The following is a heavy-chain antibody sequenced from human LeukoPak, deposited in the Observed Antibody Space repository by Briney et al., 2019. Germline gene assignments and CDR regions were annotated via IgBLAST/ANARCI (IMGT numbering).Heavy chain of an antibody. J-gene: IGHJ4*02. CDR1: GFTFSSYA. D-gene: IGHD2-2*02. Sequence: GSLRLSCAASGFTFSSYAMHLVRQAPGKGLEWVAVISYDGSNKYYADSVKGRFTISRDNSKNTLYLQMNSLRAEDTAVYYCARDICSSTSCYTGRFDYWGQGTLVTVSS. CDR3: ARDICSSTSCYTGRFDY. V-gene: IGHV3-30-3*01. CDR2: ISYDGSNK.